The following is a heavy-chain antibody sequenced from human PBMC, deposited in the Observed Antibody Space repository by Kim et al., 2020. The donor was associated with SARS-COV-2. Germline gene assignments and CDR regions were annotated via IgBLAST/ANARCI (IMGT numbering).Heavy chain of an antibody. CDR1: GYTFTSYG. J-gene: IGHJ6*02. CDR3: ARGVEGWFWELRIGDYGMDV. V-gene: IGHV1-18*01. D-gene: IGHD1-26*01. CDR2: ISAYNGNT. Sequence: ASVKVSCKASGYTFTSYGISWVRQAPGQGLEWMGWISAYNGNTNYAQKLQGRVTMTTDTSTSTAYMELRSLRSDDTAVYYCARGVEGWFWELRIGDYGMDVWGQGTTVTVSS.